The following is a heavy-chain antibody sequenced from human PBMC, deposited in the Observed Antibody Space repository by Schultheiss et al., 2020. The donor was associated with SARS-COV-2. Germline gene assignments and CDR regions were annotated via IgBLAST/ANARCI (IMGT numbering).Heavy chain of an antibody. Sequence: GGSLRLSCAASGFTFSSYGMHWVRQAPGKGLEWVAVISYDGSNKYYADSVKGRFTISRDNSKNTLYLQMNSLRAEDTAVYYCAKHITIFGVVRAYFDIWGQGTMVTVSS. CDR1: GFTFSSYG. CDR2: ISYDGSNK. D-gene: IGHD3-3*01. CDR3: AKHITIFGVVRAYFDI. J-gene: IGHJ3*02. V-gene: IGHV3-30*18.